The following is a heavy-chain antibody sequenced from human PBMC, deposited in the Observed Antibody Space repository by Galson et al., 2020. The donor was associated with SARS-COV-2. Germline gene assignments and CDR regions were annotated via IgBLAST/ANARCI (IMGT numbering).Heavy chain of an antibody. Sequence: GESLKISCKGSGYTFMSHWISWVRQMPGKGLEWMGRIDPSDSYSNYSPSFQGHVTISADKSISTAYLQWTGLKTSDTAIYYCARHASSFHPYFDSWGQGTLVTVSS. J-gene: IGHJ4*02. CDR1: GYTFMSHW. D-gene: IGHD3-16*01. V-gene: IGHV5-10-1*01. CDR2: IDPSDSYS. CDR3: ARHASSFHPYFDS.